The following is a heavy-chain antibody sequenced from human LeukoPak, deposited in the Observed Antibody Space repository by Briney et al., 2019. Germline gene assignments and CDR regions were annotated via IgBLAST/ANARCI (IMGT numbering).Heavy chain of an antibody. D-gene: IGHD1-26*01. Sequence: GGSLRLSCAASGFTFSSYEMNWVRQAPGKGLEWVSYISSSGSTIYYADSVKGRFTISRDNAKNSLYLQMNSLRAEDTAVYYCARAPGGSYADAFDIWGQGTMVTVSS. V-gene: IGHV3-48*03. J-gene: IGHJ3*02. CDR2: ISSSGSTI. CDR1: GFTFSSYE. CDR3: ARAPGGSYADAFDI.